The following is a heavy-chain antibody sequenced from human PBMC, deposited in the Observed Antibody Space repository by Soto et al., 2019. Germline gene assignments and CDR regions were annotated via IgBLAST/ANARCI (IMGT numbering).Heavy chain of an antibody. CDR3: ARPAYFEGTGATQFRQY. V-gene: IGHV3-43*01. CDR1: GFTFDDHA. Sequence: EVLLVESGGDVVQPGGSLRLSCSVSGFTFDDHAMHWVRQAPGKGLEWVSLITWDGATTYYAASVKGRFTISRDNSIDAVYLQMNSLGPDDSALYFCARPAYFEGTGATQFRQYWGQGTLVTVS. CDR2: ITWDGATT. J-gene: IGHJ1*01. D-gene: IGHD3-9*01.